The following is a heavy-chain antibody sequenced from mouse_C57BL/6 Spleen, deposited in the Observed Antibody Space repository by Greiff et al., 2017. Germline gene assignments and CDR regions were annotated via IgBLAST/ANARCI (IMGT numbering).Heavy chain of an antibody. CDR3: ARGGVTTPFAY. D-gene: IGHD2-2*01. J-gene: IGHJ3*01. Sequence: EVKLVESGPGMVKPSQSLSLTCTVTGYSITSGYDWHWIRHFPGNKLEWMGYISYSGSTNYNPSLKSRISITHDTSKNHFFLKLNSVTTEDTATYYCARGGVTTPFAYWGQGTLVTVSA. V-gene: IGHV3-1*01. CDR1: GYSITSGYD. CDR2: ISYSGST.